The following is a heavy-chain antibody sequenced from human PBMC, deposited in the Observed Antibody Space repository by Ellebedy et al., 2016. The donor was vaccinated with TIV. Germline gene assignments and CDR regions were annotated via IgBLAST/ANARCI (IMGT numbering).Heavy chain of an antibody. Sequence: GESLKISXAASGFTFSNYGMHWVRQAPGKGLEWVAIIWDDGNQEYYTDSVKGRFTISRDNSKNTLFLQMNSLRSDDTAVYYCASAPYSGTYDYYFYYMDVWGEGTTVTVSS. V-gene: IGHV3-30*02. CDR1: GFTFSNYG. CDR2: IWDDGNQE. D-gene: IGHD1-26*01. J-gene: IGHJ6*03. CDR3: ASAPYSGTYDYYFYYMDV.